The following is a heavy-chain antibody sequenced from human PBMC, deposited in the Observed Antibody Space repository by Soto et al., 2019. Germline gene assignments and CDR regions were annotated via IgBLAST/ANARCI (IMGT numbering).Heavy chain of an antibody. J-gene: IGHJ4*02. V-gene: IGHV1-2*02. CDR2: INPNSGGT. D-gene: IGHD1-1*01. Sequence: ASVKVSCKASGYTFSDYYIHWVRQAPGQGVEWMGWINPNSGGTKNVPKFQGGVTMTRDTSITTAYMELSRLRSGDTAVYYCAREPATAKPEGVDFWGQGTLVTVSS. CDR3: AREPATAKPEGVDF. CDR1: GYTFSDYY.